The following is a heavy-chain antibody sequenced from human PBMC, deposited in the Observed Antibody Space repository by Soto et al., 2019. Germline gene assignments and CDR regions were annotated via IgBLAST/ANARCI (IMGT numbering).Heavy chain of an antibody. V-gene: IGHV3-23*01. Sequence: GESLKISCAASGFTFSSYAMSWVRQAPGKGLEWVSAIIGSGGSTYYADSVKGRFTISRDNYKNTLYLQMNSLRAEDTAVYYCAKTFYEVVIIDYWGQGTLVTVSS. CDR2: IIGSGGST. J-gene: IGHJ4*02. CDR1: GFTFSSYA. CDR3: AKTFYEVVIIDY. D-gene: IGHD3-3*01.